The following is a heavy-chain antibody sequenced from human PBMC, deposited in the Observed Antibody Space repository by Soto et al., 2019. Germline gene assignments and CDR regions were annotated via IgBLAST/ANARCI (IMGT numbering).Heavy chain of an antibody. CDR2: SYHGGST. Sequence: SETLSLTCAVSGYSISSGYYWGLLRQPPGKGLEWIGSSYHGGSTYYNPSLNSRGTLSIDMTNNHVSLILNSVTAADTAVYYCARVGPWVPYYYDSSPYTFENWFDPWGPGTLVTVSS. J-gene: IGHJ5*02. D-gene: IGHD3-22*01. CDR3: ARVGPWVPYYYDSSPYTFENWFDP. V-gene: IGHV4-38-2*01. CDR1: GYSISSGYY.